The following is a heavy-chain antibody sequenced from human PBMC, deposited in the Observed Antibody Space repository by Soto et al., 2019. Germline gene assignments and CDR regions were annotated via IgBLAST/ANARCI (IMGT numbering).Heavy chain of an antibody. CDR2: ISVYNGNT. Sequence: ASVKVSCKASGYTFTSYGISWVRQAPGQVLEWMGWISVYNGNTNYAQKLQGRVTMTTDTSTSTVYMELKSLRSDDTAVYYCARDLWGYCGTDCYPLDVWGQGTTVTVSS. V-gene: IGHV1-18*01. CDR1: GYTFTSYG. J-gene: IGHJ6*02. CDR3: ARDLWGYCGTDCYPLDV. D-gene: IGHD2-21*02.